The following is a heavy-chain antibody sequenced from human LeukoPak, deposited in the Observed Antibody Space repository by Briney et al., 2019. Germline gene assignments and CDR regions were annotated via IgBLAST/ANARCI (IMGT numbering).Heavy chain of an antibody. CDR3: ARTGSGSYLGY. J-gene: IGHJ4*02. V-gene: IGHV4-30-4*01. CDR2: IYYSGST. Sequence: SETLSLTCTVSGGSISSGDYYWSWIRQPPGKGLEWIGYIYYSGSTYYNPSLKSRVTISVDTSKNQFSLKLSSVTAADTAVYYCARTGSGSYLGYWSQGTLVTVSS. CDR1: GGSISSGDYY. D-gene: IGHD3-10*01.